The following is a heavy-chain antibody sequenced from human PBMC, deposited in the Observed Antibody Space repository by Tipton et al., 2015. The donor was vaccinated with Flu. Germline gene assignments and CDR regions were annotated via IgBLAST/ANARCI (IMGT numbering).Heavy chain of an antibody. D-gene: IGHD6-19*01. CDR1: GDSMGTYS. CDR2: TTYSGTT. CDR3: ARAHVAGMRVYAFDI. J-gene: IGHJ3*02. V-gene: IGHV4-59*12. Sequence: TLSLTCTVSGDSMGTYSWSWIRQPPGKGLEWIGYTTYSGTTSYNPSLQSRVSISIDTSKNQFSLKLSSVTAADTAVYYCARAHVAGMRVYAFDIWSQGTMVTVSS.